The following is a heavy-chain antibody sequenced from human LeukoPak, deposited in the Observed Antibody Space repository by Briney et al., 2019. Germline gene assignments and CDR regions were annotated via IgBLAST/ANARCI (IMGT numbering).Heavy chain of an antibody. V-gene: IGHV4-59*01. CDR3: ARDSGSYPHWFAP. CDR1: GGSIGSYC. Sequence: SETLSLTCTVSGGSIGSYCWNWIRQPPGKGLEWIGYIFYSGFTNYNPSLKSRVTISVDTSKKQFSLKLTSVTAADTAVYYCARDSGSYPHWFAPWGQGTLVTVSS. CDR2: IFYSGFT. D-gene: IGHD1-26*01. J-gene: IGHJ5*02.